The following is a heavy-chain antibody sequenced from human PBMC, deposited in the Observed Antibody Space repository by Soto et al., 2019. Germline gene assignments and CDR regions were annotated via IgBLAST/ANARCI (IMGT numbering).Heavy chain of an antibody. Sequence: EVQLVESGGGLVQPGGSLRLSCAASGFTFSSYWMHWVRQAPGKGLVWVSRINSDGSSTSYADSVKGRFTISRDNAKNTLYLQMNSLRTEDTAVYYCARAGLGYYYYGMDVWGQGTTVTVPS. CDR1: GFTFSSYW. V-gene: IGHV3-74*01. CDR2: INSDGSST. J-gene: IGHJ6*02. CDR3: ARAGLGYYYYGMDV. D-gene: IGHD3-10*01.